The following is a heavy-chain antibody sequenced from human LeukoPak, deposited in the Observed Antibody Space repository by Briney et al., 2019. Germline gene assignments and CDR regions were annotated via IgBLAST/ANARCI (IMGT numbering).Heavy chain of an antibody. CDR1: GFTFSNYH. CDR3: ARVWQDYSNVDY. J-gene: IGHJ4*02. D-gene: IGHD4-11*01. Sequence: GGSLRLSCGASGFTFSNYHMNWVRQAPGKGLEWISYITTSSSPMNYADSVKGRFAISRDNAKNSLYLQMNSLRAEDTAIYYCARVWQDYSNVDYWGQGTLVTVSS. V-gene: IGHV3-48*01. CDR2: ITTSSSPM.